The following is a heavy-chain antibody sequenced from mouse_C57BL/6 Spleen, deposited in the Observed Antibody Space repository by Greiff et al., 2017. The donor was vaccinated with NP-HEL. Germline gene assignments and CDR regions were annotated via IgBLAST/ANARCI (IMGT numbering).Heavy chain of an antibody. V-gene: IGHV1-52*01. CDR2: IDPSDSET. CDR3: ARSDYFDY. CDR1: GYTFTSYW. J-gene: IGHJ2*01. Sequence: QVHVKQPGAELVRPGSSVKLSCKASGYTFTSYWMHWVKQRPIQGLEWIGNIDPSDSETHYNQKFKDKATLTVDKSSSTAYMQLSSLTSEDSAVYYCARSDYFDYWGQGTTLTVSS.